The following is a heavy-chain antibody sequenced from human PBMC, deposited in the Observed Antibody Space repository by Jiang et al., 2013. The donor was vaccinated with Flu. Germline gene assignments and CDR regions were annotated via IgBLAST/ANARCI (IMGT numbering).Heavy chain of an antibody. Sequence: SCAASGFTFSSYGMHWVRQAPGKGLEWVAVIWYDGSNKYYADSVKGRFTISRDNSKNTLYLQMNSLRAEDTAVYYCARDRPSSGWYGHWFDPWGQGTLVTVSS. CDR3: ARDRPSSGWYGHWFDP. V-gene: IGHV3-33*01. J-gene: IGHJ5*02. CDR2: IWYDGSNK. CDR1: GFTFSSYG. D-gene: IGHD6-19*01.